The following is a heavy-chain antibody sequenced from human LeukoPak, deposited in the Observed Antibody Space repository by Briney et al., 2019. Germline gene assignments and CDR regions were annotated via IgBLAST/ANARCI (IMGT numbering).Heavy chain of an antibody. V-gene: IGHV3-33*01. CDR1: GFTFSSYG. CDR2: IWYDGSNK. Sequence: PGRSLRLSCAASGFTFSSYGMHWVRQAPGKGLEWVAVIWYDGSNKYYVDSVKGRFTISRDNAKNSLYLQMNSLRAEDTAVYYCARGLIYNWFDPWGQGTLVTVSS. CDR3: ARGLIYNWFDP. D-gene: IGHD3-3*02. J-gene: IGHJ5*02.